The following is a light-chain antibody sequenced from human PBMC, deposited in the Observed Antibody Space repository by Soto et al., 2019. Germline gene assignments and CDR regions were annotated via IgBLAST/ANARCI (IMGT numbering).Light chain of an antibody. Sequence: EIVMTQSPATLSVSPGERATLSCRASHSVSSKLAWYQQKPGQAPRVLSYGASTRATGIPARFSGSGFGTEFTLTISSLQFEDFAVYYCQHYNDWPPTWTFGQGTKVDIK. CDR3: QHYNDWPPTWT. CDR1: HSVSSK. J-gene: IGKJ1*01. CDR2: GAS. V-gene: IGKV3-15*01.